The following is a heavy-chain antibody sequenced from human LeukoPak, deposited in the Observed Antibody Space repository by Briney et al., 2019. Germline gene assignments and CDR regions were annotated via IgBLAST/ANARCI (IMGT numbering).Heavy chain of an antibody. Sequence: GGSLRLSCAASGFTFSSYWLSWVRQAPGKGLEWVANIKQDGSEKYYVDSVKGRFTISRDNAKNSLYLQMNSLRAEDTAVYYCARDDCSSISCYHNWFDPWGRGTLVTVSS. J-gene: IGHJ5*02. CDR1: GFTFSSYW. V-gene: IGHV3-7*01. CDR2: IKQDGSEK. D-gene: IGHD2-2*01. CDR3: ARDDCSSISCYHNWFDP.